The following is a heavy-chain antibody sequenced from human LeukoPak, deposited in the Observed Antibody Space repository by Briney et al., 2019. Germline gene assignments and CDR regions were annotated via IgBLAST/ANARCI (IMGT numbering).Heavy chain of an antibody. D-gene: IGHD2-21*02. CDR1: GGSISNYY. V-gene: IGHV4-59*01. J-gene: IGHJ4*02. CDR2: IYYSGST. CDR3: ARSRKVTDPHFDY. Sequence: PSETLSLTCTVSGGSISNYYWSWIRQPPGKGLEWIGYIYYSGSTNYNTSLKSRVTISVDTSKNQFSLKLSSVTAADAAVYYCARSRKVTDPHFDYWGQGTLVTVSS.